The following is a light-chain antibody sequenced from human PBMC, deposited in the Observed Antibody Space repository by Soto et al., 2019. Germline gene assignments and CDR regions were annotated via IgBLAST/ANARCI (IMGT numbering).Light chain of an antibody. CDR1: QSINSW. CDR3: QQYNSYPYT. CDR2: KAS. V-gene: IGKV1-5*03. J-gene: IGKJ2*01. Sequence: DIQMTQSPSTLSASVGDRVTITCRASQSINSWLAWYQQKPGKAPKLLIYKASSLESGVPSSFSGSGSGTEFTLTISSLQPDDFATYYCQQYNSYPYTFGQGTKLEIK.